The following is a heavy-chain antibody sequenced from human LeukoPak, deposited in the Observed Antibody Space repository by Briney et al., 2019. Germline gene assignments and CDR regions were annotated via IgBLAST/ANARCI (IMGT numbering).Heavy chain of an antibody. CDR1: GFTFSSYS. CDR2: ISSSSSYI. CDR3: AKKTRPITMVRGVLFDY. Sequence: GGSLRLSCAASGFTFSSYSMNWVRQAPGKGLEWVSSISSSSSYIYYADSVKGRFTISRDNSKNTLYLQMNSLRAEDTAVYYCAKKTRPITMVRGVLFDYWGQGTLVTVSS. J-gene: IGHJ4*02. D-gene: IGHD3-10*01. V-gene: IGHV3-21*04.